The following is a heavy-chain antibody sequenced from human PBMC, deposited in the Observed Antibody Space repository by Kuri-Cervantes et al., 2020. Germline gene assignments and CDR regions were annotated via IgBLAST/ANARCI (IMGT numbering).Heavy chain of an antibody. CDR1: GFTFSTYG. D-gene: IGHD1-26*01. CDR3: ARDNDYSDHLGHHDY. Sequence: GGSLRLSCAASGFTFSTYGIHWVRQAPGKGLEWVAATQYDGSVQYYADSVKGRFTISRDNSRNTVYLQINIPRAEDTAVYYCARDNDYSDHLGHHDYWGQGTLVTVSS. CDR2: TQYDGSVQ. J-gene: IGHJ4*02. V-gene: IGHV3-33*05.